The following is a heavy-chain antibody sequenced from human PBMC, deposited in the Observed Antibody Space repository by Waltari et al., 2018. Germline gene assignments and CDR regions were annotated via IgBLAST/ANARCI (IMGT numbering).Heavy chain of an antibody. V-gene: IGHV1-8*01. CDR3: ARWDYYDSSGCYHY. Sequence: QVQLVQSGAEVKKPGASVKVSCKASGYAFTSYDINWVRQATGQGLEWMGWMNPNSGNTGYAQTFQGRVTMTSNTSISTAYMELSSLRSEDTAVYYCARWDYYDSSGCYHYWGQGTLVTISS. J-gene: IGHJ4*02. D-gene: IGHD3-22*01. CDR2: MNPNSGNT. CDR1: GYAFTSYD.